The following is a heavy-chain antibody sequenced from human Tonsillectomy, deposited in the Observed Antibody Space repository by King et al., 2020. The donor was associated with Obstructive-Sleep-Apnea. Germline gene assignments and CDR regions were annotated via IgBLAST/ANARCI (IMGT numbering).Heavy chain of an antibody. CDR1: GYTFTGYY. J-gene: IGHJ4*02. CDR2: INPNSGGT. V-gene: IGHV1-2*02. Sequence: AQLVQSGAEVKKPGASVKVSCKASGYTFTGYYIHWVRQAPGQGLEWMGWINPNSGGTNYAQKFQGRVTMTRDTSISTAYMELSRLISDDTAVYYCATVAVSTATYYFDYWGQGTLVTVSS. CDR3: ATVAVSTATYYFDY. D-gene: IGHD4-17*01.